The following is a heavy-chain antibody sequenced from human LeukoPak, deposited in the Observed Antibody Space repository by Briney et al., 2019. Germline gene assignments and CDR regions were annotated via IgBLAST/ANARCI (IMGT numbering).Heavy chain of an antibody. CDR3: AREQDCSSTSCSPFYYGMDV. CDR1: GVSISSTNW. J-gene: IGHJ6*02. V-gene: IGHV4-4*02. D-gene: IGHD2-2*01. Sequence: PSGTLSLTCAVTGVSISSTNWWYWVRQTPEKGLEWIGEVYRSGSTNYNPSLKSRVTISVDTSKSQFSLKLTSVTAVDTAVYYCAREQDCSSTSCSPFYYGMDVWGQGTTVTVSS. CDR2: VYRSGST.